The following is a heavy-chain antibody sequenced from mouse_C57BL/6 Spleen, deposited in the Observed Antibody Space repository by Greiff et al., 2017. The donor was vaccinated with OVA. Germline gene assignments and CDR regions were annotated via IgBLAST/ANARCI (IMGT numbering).Heavy chain of an antibody. J-gene: IGHJ3*01. D-gene: IGHD2-4*01. CDR3: ARGDYAGAWFAY. V-gene: IGHV1-80*01. CDR1: GYAFSSYW. Sequence: QVQLKESGAELVKPGASVKISCKASGYAFSSYWMNWVKQRPGKGLEWIGQIYPGDGDTNYNGKFKGKATLTADKSSSTAYMQLSSLTSEDSAVYFCARGDYAGAWFAYWGQGTLVTVSA. CDR2: IYPGDGDT.